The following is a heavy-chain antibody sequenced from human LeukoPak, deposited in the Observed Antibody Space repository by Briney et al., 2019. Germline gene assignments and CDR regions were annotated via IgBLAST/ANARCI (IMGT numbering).Heavy chain of an antibody. J-gene: IGHJ4*02. D-gene: IGHD3-16*01. CDR1: GYTLTELS. V-gene: IGHV1-24*01. CDR2: FDPEDGET. CDR3: ATDRGGALSY. Sequence: ASVKVSCKVSGYTLTELSMHWVRQAPGKGLEWMGGFDPEDGETIYAQKFQGRVTVTEDTSTDTAYMELSSLRSEDTAVYYCATDRGGALSYWGQGTLVTVSS.